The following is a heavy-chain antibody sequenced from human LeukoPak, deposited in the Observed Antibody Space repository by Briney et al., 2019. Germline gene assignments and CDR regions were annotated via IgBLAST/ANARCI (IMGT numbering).Heavy chain of an antibody. J-gene: IGHJ3*02. Sequence: PSETLSLTCTVSGYSISSGYYWGWIRQPPGKGLEWIGSIYHSGSTYYNPSLKGRVTISVDTSKNQFSLKLSSVTAADTAVYYCASYYGSGGNAFDIWGQGTMVTVSS. CDR3: ASYYGSGGNAFDI. CDR1: GYSISSGYY. CDR2: IYHSGST. D-gene: IGHD3-10*01. V-gene: IGHV4-38-2*02.